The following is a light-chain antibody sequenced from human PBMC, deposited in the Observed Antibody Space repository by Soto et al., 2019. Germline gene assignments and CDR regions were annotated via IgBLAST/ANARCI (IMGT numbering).Light chain of an antibody. CDR2: DAS. V-gene: IGKV3-11*01. J-gene: IGKJ2*01. Sequence: DIVLTQSPATLSLSPGARATLSCRASENIANYLLWFQQRPGQAPRLLIYDASNRASGIPARFSASGSGTEFTITISRLETEDFAVFFCQQRKKWPYTFGQGTKLEIK. CDR3: QQRKKWPYT. CDR1: ENIANY.